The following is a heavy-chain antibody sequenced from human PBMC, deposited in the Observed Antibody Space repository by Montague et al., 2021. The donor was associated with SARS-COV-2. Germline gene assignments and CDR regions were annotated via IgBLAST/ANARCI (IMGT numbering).Heavy chain of an antibody. CDR3: ARRTDILTGYYDY. D-gene: IGHD3-9*01. CDR1: GGSISHYY. CDR2: VNSSWAT. Sequence: SETLSLTCTVSGGSISHYYWSWIRHPPGKGLEWICYVNSSWATNYNPSLKSRVTLSLDAAKNHFSLRLSSVTAADTAVYYCARRTDILTGYYDYWGQGTLVTVSS. V-gene: IGHV4-59*01. J-gene: IGHJ4*02.